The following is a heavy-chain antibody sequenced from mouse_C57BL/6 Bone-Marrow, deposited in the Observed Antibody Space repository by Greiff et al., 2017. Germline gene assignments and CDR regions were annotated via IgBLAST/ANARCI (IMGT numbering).Heavy chain of an antibody. D-gene: IGHD1-1*01. Sequence: EVQRVESGGGLVKPGGSLKLSCAASGFTFSSYAMSWVRQTPEKRLEWVATISDGGSYTYYPDNVKGRFTISRDNAKNNLYLQMSHLKSEDTAMYYCARDRIDYYGSPWFAYWGQGTLVTVSA. J-gene: IGHJ3*01. CDR2: ISDGGSYT. V-gene: IGHV5-4*01. CDR1: GFTFSSYA. CDR3: ARDRIDYYGSPWFAY.